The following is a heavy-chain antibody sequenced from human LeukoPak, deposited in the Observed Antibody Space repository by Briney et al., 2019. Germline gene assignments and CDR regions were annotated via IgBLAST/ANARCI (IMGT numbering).Heavy chain of an antibody. CDR3: ARDYYMDV. CDR1: GGSISSYY. Sequence: SETLSLTCTVSGGSISSYYWSWIRQPPGKGLEWIGYIYYSGSTYYNPSLKSRVTISVDTSKNQFSLKLSSVTAADTAVYYCARDYYMDVWGKGTTVTVSS. V-gene: IGHV4-59*12. J-gene: IGHJ6*03. CDR2: IYYSGST.